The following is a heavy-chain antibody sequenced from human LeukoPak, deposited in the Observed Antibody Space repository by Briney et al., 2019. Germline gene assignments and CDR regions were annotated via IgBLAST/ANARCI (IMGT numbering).Heavy chain of an antibody. CDR3: ARVSETELWFDY. Sequence: GASVKVSCKASGYTFSDYYVHWVRQAPGQGLEWMGWINSNSGDTNHAQKFQGRVTMTRDTSITTAYMELTRLTSADTAMYYCARVSETELWFDYWGQGTLVTVSS. D-gene: IGHD1-7*01. J-gene: IGHJ4*02. V-gene: IGHV1-2*02. CDR1: GYTFSDYY. CDR2: INSNSGDT.